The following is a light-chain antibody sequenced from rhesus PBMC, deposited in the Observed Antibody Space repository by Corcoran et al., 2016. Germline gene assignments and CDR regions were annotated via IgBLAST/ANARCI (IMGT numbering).Light chain of an antibody. CDR1: SSDIGYYNA. CDR3: SSYAVSGTYI. V-gene: IGLV2-19*02. J-gene: IGLJ1*01. Sequence: AAPTQSPSVSGSAGQSVTISCTGTSSDIGYYNAVSWYQQHPGKAPKLMIYEVSKRPSGVSDRFSGSNSGNTASLTISGLQAEDEADYYCSSYAVSGTYIFGAGTRLTVL. CDR2: EVS.